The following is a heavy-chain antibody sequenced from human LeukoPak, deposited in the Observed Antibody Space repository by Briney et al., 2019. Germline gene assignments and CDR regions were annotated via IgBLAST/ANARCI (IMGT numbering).Heavy chain of an antibody. V-gene: IGHV3-9*01. CDR2: ISWNSGSI. Sequence: GGSLRLSCTASGFTFDDYAMHWVRQAPGKGLEWVSGISWNSGSIGYADSVKGRFTISRDNAKNSLYLQMNSLRAEDTALYYCAKDRAGVALGWFDPWGQGTLVTVSS. D-gene: IGHD1-14*01. J-gene: IGHJ5*02. CDR1: GFTFDDYA. CDR3: AKDRAGVALGWFDP.